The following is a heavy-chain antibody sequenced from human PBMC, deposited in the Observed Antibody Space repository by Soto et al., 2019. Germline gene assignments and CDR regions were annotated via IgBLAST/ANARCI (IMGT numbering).Heavy chain of an antibody. CDR2: IIPFFGTA. Sequence: SVKVSCKASGGTFSTFGISWVRQAPVQGLEWMGGIIPFFGTARYSQKFEDRITITADESTNTVYMDLRSLTSEDTAIYYCAKSAPMDAGDKYYYDFWGQGALVTVSS. D-gene: IGHD4-17*01. J-gene: IGHJ4*02. CDR3: AKSAPMDAGDKYYYDF. CDR1: GGTFSTFG. V-gene: IGHV1-69*01.